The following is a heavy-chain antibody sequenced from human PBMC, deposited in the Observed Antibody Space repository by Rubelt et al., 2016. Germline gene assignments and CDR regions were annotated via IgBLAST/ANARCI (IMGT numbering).Heavy chain of an antibody. CDR1: GFTFSSYA. CDR3: ARGGITMVRGVVAY. J-gene: IGHJ4*02. CDR2: INSGTTTI. Sequence: EVQLLESGGGLVQPGGSLRLSCAASGFTFSSYAMSWVRQAPGKGLEWVSYINSGTTTIYYAASVKGRFTISRDNAKNSLYLQMNSLRAEDTAVYYCARGGITMVRGVVAYWGQGTLVTVSS. V-gene: IGHV3-48*01. D-gene: IGHD3-10*01.